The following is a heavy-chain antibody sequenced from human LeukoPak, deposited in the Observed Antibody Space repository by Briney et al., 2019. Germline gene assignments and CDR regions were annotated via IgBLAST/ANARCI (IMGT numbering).Heavy chain of an antibody. CDR1: GFTFSSYG. V-gene: IGHV3-48*04. J-gene: IGHJ3*02. CDR2: ISSSGSTI. CDR3: AREQTLRYSSSWTRGGAFDI. Sequence: GGSLRLSCAASGFTFSSYGMHWVRQAPGKGLEWVSYISSSGSTIYYADSVKGRFTISRDNAKNSLYLQMNSLRAEDTAVYYCAREQTLRYSSSWTRGGAFDIWGQGTMVTVSS. D-gene: IGHD6-13*01.